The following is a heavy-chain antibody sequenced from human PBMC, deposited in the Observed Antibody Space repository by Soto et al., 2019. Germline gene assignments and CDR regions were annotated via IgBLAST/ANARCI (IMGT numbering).Heavy chain of an antibody. Sequence: QVQLVQSGAEVKKPGASVKVSCKASGYTFTSYGISWVRQAPGQGLEWMGWISAYNGNTNYAQKLQGRVTMTTDTSXXTAYMELRSLRSDDTAVYYCARDSSAYGDYSTADYWGQGTLVTVSS. D-gene: IGHD4-17*01. V-gene: IGHV1-18*01. CDR3: ARDSSAYGDYSTADY. CDR1: GYTFTSYG. CDR2: ISAYNGNT. J-gene: IGHJ4*02.